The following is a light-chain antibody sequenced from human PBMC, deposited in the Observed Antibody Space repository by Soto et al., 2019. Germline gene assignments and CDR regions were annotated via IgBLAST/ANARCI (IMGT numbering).Light chain of an antibody. Sequence: DIQMTQSPSSLSASVGDRVTITCRASQDIGKDLGWYQQRPGKAPKRLSYAASSLRSGVPSRFSSSGSGTEFILTISSLQPEDFATYYCLQHNNYPRAFGQGTKVEIK. J-gene: IGKJ1*01. V-gene: IGKV1-17*01. CDR2: AAS. CDR3: LQHNNYPRA. CDR1: QDIGKD.